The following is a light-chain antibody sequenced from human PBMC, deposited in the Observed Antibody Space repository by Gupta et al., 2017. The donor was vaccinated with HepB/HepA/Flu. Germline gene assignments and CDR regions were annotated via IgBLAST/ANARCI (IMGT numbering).Light chain of an antibody. Sequence: DIVMTQSPDSLAVSLGERATINCKSSQSVLYSSDNKHNLGWYQQKPGQPPKLLIYWASTRESGVPDRFSGSGSRTDFTLTIISLHAEHVTVYYCQEDDATPWTFGQGTKVQIK. CDR3: QEDDATPWT. CDR2: WAS. V-gene: IGKV4-1*01. CDR1: QSVLYSSDNKHN. J-gene: IGKJ1*01.